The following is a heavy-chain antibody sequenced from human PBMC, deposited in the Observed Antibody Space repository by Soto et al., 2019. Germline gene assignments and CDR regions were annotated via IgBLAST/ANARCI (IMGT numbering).Heavy chain of an antibody. CDR1: GFTFGIYD. Sequence: GGSLRLSCAASGFTFGIYDMHWVRQATGKGLEWVSTINTTGDTYSPGSVKGRFTISRENAKNSLYLQINSLRVDDTAVYFCVRGRDSGLYYFDSWGQGTLVTVSS. J-gene: IGHJ4*02. D-gene: IGHD2-21*01. CDR2: INTTGDT. CDR3: VRGRDSGLYYFDS. V-gene: IGHV3-13*01.